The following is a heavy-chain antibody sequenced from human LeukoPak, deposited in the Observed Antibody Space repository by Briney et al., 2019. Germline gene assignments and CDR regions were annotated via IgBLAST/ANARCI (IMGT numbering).Heavy chain of an antibody. Sequence: PGGSLRLSCAASGFTSSSYWMHWVRQVPGKGLVWVSRISGDGTARNYADSVKGRFTISRDDAKNTVDLQMNSLRAEDTAVYYCARVNIVGATSWFDPWGQGTLVTVSS. V-gene: IGHV3-74*01. CDR3: ARVNIVGATSWFDP. CDR1: GFTSSSYW. D-gene: IGHD1-26*01. J-gene: IGHJ5*02. CDR2: ISGDGTAR.